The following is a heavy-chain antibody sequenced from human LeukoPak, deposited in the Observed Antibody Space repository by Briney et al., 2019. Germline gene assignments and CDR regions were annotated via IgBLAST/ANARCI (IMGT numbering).Heavy chain of an antibody. D-gene: IGHD3-3*01. CDR3: ARADDFWSGYYSGAYDM. J-gene: IGHJ3*02. Sequence: PGGSLRLSCAASGFIFSNAWMSWVRQAPGKGLEWVANIKQDGSEKYYVDSVKGRFTISRDNAKNSLYLQMNSLRAEDTAVYYCARADDFWSGYYSGAYDMWGQGTMVTVSS. CDR1: GFIFSNAW. V-gene: IGHV3-7*01. CDR2: IKQDGSEK.